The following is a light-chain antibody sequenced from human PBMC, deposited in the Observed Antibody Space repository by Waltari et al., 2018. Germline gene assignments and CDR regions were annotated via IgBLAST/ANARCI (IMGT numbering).Light chain of an antibody. CDR3: QSVDVTALP. CDR1: LLPKQF. Sequence: SYELTQPPSVSVSPGQTATITCSGDLLPKQFAYWYQQRPGQAPVPLIYKDTERASGIPERFSGSTSGTTVTLTIAGVQAEDEADYFCQSVDVTALPFGGGTRLTVL. J-gene: IGLJ2*01. CDR2: KDT. V-gene: IGLV3-25*03.